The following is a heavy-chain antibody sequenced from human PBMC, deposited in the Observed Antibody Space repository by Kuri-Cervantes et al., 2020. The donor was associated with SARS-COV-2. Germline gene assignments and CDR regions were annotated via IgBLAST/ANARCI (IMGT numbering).Heavy chain of an antibody. Sequence: GGSLRLSCAASGFTFSSYWMSWVRQAPGKGLEWVANIKQDGSEKYYVDSVKGRFTISRGNAKNSLYLQMNSLRAEDTAVYYCAREGFQYQLLRGAYFDYWGQGTLVTVSS. CDR1: GFTFSSYW. CDR2: IKQDGSEK. CDR3: AREGFQYQLLRGAYFDY. D-gene: IGHD2-2*01. J-gene: IGHJ4*02. V-gene: IGHV3-7*05.